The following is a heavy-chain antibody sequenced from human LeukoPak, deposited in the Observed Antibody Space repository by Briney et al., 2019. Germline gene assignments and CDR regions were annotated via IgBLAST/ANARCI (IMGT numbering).Heavy chain of an antibody. J-gene: IGHJ3*02. D-gene: IGHD3-10*01. CDR1: GFTFSSYS. CDR2: ISSSSSYI. CDR3: ASPVFYSGGAFDI. V-gene: IGHV3-21*01. Sequence: PGGSLRLSCAASGFTFSSYSMNWVRQAPGKGLEWVSSISSSSSYIYYADSVKGRFTISRDNAKNSLYLQMNSLRAEDTAVYYCASPVFYSGGAFDIWGQGTMVTVSS.